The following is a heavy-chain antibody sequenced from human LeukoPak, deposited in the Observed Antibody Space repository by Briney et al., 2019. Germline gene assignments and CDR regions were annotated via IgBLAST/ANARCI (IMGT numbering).Heavy chain of an antibody. CDR3: ARDRAPRGYYYDSSGYLY. Sequence: ASVKVSCKASGYTFTNYGLSWVRQAPGQGLGWMGWISTFYGNANYAQNLQGRVTMTIDTSTNTAYMELRSLRSADTAVYYCARDRAPRGYYYDSSGYLYWGQGSLVTVSS. CDR1: GYTFTNYG. J-gene: IGHJ4*02. V-gene: IGHV1-18*01. CDR2: ISTFYGNA. D-gene: IGHD3-22*01.